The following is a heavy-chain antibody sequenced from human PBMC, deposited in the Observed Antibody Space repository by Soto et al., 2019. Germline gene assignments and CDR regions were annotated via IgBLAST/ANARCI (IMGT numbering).Heavy chain of an antibody. Sequence: ASVKVSCKVSGYTLTELSMHWVRQAPGKGLEWMGGFDPEDGETVYAQKFQGRVTMTEDTSTDTAYMELSSLRSEDTAVYYCATGVSIVQAFLDYWGQGTLVTVSS. CDR1: GYTLTELS. CDR3: ATGVSIVQAFLDY. V-gene: IGHV1-24*01. D-gene: IGHD2-15*01. CDR2: FDPEDGET. J-gene: IGHJ4*02.